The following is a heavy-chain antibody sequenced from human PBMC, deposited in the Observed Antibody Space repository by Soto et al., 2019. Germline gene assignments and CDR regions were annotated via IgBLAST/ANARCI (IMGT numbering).Heavy chain of an antibody. CDR3: ATTRPSSSWSTPFQP. CDR1: GSTFSRYS. J-gene: IGHJ1*01. D-gene: IGHD6-13*01. CDR2: IIPILGIA. V-gene: IGHV1-69*02. Sequence: SVTVYSAASGSTFSRYSRSWLGDEIVQGLEWMGRIIPILGIANYAQKFQGRVTITADKSTSTAYMELSSLRSEDTALYYCATTRPSSSWSTPFQPWVQATL.